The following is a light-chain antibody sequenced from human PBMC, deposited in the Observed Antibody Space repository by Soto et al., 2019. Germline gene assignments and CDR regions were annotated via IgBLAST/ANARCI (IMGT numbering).Light chain of an antibody. V-gene: IGLV2-8*01. J-gene: IGLJ1*01. Sequence: QPALTQPPSASGSPGQSVTMSCTGSSGDVGTYALVSWYQQHPGKAPKLMIYGVGKRPSGVPDRFSGSQSGNTASLTVSGLQAEDEADYFCSSYAGNNNYVFGTGTKVTVL. CDR1: SGDVGTYAL. CDR3: SSYAGNNNYV. CDR2: GVG.